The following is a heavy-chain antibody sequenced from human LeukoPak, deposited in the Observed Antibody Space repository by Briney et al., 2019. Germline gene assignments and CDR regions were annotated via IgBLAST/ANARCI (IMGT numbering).Heavy chain of an antibody. CDR2: MNPNSGNT. D-gene: IGHD3-9*01. Sequence: ASVKVSCKASGYTFTSYDINWVRQATGQGLEWMGWMNPNSGNTGYAQKFQGRVTMTRNTSISTAYMELSSLRSEDTAVYYCARGPYDILTGYYLYYYYGMDVWGQGTTVTVSS. CDR3: ARGPYDILTGYYLYYYYGMDV. CDR1: GYTFTSYD. J-gene: IGHJ6*02. V-gene: IGHV1-8*01.